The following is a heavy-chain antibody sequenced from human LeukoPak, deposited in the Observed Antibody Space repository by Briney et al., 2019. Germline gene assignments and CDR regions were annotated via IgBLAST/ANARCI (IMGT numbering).Heavy chain of an antibody. Sequence: GGSVRLSCAASGFSFSTYAMHWVRQAPGQGLEWVAAISYDGGAKFYADSVKGRLTISRDNSKNTLFLEMNGLRAEDTALYYCARGSSNWNYDHHYDNWGQGTQVTVSS. CDR1: GFSFSTYA. D-gene: IGHD1-7*01. CDR2: ISYDGGAK. CDR3: ARGSSNWNYDHHYDN. V-gene: IGHV3-30-3*01. J-gene: IGHJ4*02.